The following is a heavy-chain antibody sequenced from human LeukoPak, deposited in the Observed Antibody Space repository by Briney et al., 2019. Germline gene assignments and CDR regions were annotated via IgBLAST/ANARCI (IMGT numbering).Heavy chain of an antibody. V-gene: IGHV3-30*02. CDR2: IRYDGSNK. CDR3: ARSYAITMIDYYFDY. CDR1: GFTFSSYG. J-gene: IGHJ4*02. D-gene: IGHD3-22*01. Sequence: GGSLRLSCAASGFTFSSYGMHWVRQAPGKGLEWVAFIRYDGSNKYYADSVKGRFTISRDNSKNTLYLQMNSLRAEDTAVYYCARSYAITMIDYYFDYWGQGTLVTVSS.